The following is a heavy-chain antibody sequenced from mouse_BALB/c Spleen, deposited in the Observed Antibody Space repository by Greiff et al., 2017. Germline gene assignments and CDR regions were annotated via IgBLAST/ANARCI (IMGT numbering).Heavy chain of an antibody. V-gene: IGHV5-17*02. J-gene: IGHJ3*01. CDR1: GFTFSSFG. D-gene: IGHD1-1*01. Sequence: EVQLQQSGGGLVQPGGSRKLSCAASGFTFSSFGMHWVRQAPEKGLEWVAYISSGSSTIYYADTVKGRFTISRDNPKNTLFLQMTSLRSEDTAMYYCARTHYGSREFAYWGQGTLVTVSA. CDR3: ARTHYGSREFAY. CDR2: ISSGSSTI.